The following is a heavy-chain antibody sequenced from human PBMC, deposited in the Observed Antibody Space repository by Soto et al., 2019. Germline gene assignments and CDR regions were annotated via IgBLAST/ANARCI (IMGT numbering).Heavy chain of an antibody. V-gene: IGHV3-23*01. D-gene: IGHD3-22*01. CDR2: ISGSGGST. CDR1: RFTFRSYA. J-gene: IGHJ4*02. Sequence: PGGSLRLSCAASRFTFRSYAMSWVRQAPGKGLEWVSAISGSGGSTYYADSVKGRFTISRDNSKNTLYLQMNSLRAEDTAVYYCAKDASPRSGYAYYFDYWGQGTLVTVSS. CDR3: AKDASPRSGYAYYFDY.